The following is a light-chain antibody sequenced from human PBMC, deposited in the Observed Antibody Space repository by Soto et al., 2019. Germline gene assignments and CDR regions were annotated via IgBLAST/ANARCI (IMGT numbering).Light chain of an antibody. CDR3: QQYYSYPRT. CDR1: QGISSY. J-gene: IGKJ1*01. V-gene: IGKV1-8*01. Sequence: AIRMTQSPSSFSASTGDRVTITCRASQGISSYLAWYQQKPGKAPKLLIYAASTLQSGVQSRFSGSGSGTDFTPTISXLQSEDFATYYCQQYYSYPRTFGQGTRWIS. CDR2: AAS.